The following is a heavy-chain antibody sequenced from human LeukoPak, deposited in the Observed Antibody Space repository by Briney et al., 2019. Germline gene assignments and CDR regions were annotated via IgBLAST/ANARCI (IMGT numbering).Heavy chain of an antibody. CDR2: ISYDGSNK. J-gene: IGHJ6*02. D-gene: IGHD3-9*01. CDR1: GFTFSSYG. V-gene: IGHV3-30*03. CDR3: TRDLMDYDVSTGLHHYYMDV. Sequence: GRSLRLSCAASGFTFSSYGMHWVRQAPGKGLEWVAVISYDGSNKYYADSVKGRLTISRDNAKNTLYLQMNTLRVEDTAVYYCTRDLMDYDVSTGLHHYYMDVWGQGATVTVSS.